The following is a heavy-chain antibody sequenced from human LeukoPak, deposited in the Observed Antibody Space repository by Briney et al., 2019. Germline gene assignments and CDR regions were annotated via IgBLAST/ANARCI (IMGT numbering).Heavy chain of an antibody. V-gene: IGHV1-8*01. J-gene: IGHJ5*02. Sequence: GASVKVSCKASGYTFTSYDINWVRQATRQGLEWMGWMNPNSGNTGYAQKFQGRVTMTRNTSISTAYMELSSLRSEDTAVYYCARGEDIVMVVAATRVKWFDPWGQGTLVTVSS. CDR1: GYTFTSYD. CDR2: MNPNSGNT. CDR3: ARGEDIVMVVAATRVKWFDP. D-gene: IGHD2-15*01.